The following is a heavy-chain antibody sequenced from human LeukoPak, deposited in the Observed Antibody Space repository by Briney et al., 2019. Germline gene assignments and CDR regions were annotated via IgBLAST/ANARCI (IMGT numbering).Heavy chain of an antibody. V-gene: IGHV4-39*07. J-gene: IGHJ6*03. CDR2: IYYSGST. D-gene: IGHD3-10*01. CDR3: ASGLWFGELSPHYYYYMDV. CDR1: GGSISSSSYY. Sequence: PSETLSLTCTVSGGSISSSSYYWGWIRQPPGKGLEWIGSIYYSGSTYYNPSLKSRVTISVDTSKNQFSLKLSSVTAADTAVYYCASGLWFGELSPHYYYYMDVWGKGTTVTVSS.